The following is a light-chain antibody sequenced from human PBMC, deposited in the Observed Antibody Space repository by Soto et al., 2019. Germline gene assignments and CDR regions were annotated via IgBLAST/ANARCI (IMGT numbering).Light chain of an antibody. Sequence: QAVVTQPPSVSGAPGQRVTISCTGSSSNIGAGYDVHWYQQLPVTAPKLLIYGNNNRPSGVPDRFSGSKSGSSASLASTGLHVDDEADYYCQSYDTSLSAWVFGGGTKLTVL. CDR2: GNN. CDR3: QSYDTSLSAWV. CDR1: SSNIGAGYD. V-gene: IGLV1-40*01. J-gene: IGLJ3*02.